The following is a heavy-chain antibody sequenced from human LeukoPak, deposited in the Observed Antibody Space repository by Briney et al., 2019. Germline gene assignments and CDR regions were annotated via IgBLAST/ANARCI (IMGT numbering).Heavy chain of an antibody. CDR3: ARDHGPRVDY. CDR1: GGSISSSSYY. D-gene: IGHD4-17*01. Sequence: PSETLSLTCTVSGGSISSSSYYWGWIRQPPGKGLEWIGRIYTSGSTNYNPSLKSRVTISVDTSKNQFSLKLSTVTAADTAVYYCARDHGPRVDYWGQGTLVTVSS. V-gene: IGHV4-39*07. CDR2: IYTSGST. J-gene: IGHJ4*02.